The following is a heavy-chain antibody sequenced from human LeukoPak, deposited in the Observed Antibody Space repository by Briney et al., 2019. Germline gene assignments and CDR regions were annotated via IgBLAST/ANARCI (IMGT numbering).Heavy chain of an antibody. J-gene: IGHJ6*03. V-gene: IGHV3-23*01. D-gene: IGHD6-19*01. CDR2: ISGSGGST. CDR1: GFTFSSYG. CDR3: AKEGLSSGWFSYYYYYMDV. Sequence: PGGTLRLSCAASGFTFSSYGMSWVRQAPGKGLEWVSAISGSGGSTYYADSVKGRFTISRDNSKNTLYLQMNSLRAEDTAVYYCAKEGLSSGWFSYYYYYMDVWGKGTTVTISS.